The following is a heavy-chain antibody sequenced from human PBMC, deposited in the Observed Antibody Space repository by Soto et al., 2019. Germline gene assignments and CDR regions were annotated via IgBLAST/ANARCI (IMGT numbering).Heavy chain of an antibody. V-gene: IGHV1-2*04. CDR1: GFTFSDHY. CDR2: INANSGGA. J-gene: IGHJ6*02. Sequence: ASVKVSCKASGFTFSDHYMHWVRQAPGQGLEWMGWINANSGGANYAQKFQGWVTMTRDTSISTAYMELRRLKSDDTAVYSCARDRDLRYFDCSYTNSYHHYLMDVRAQRPTVTGSS. D-gene: IGHD3-9*01. CDR3: ARDRDLRYFDCSYTNSYHHYLMDV.